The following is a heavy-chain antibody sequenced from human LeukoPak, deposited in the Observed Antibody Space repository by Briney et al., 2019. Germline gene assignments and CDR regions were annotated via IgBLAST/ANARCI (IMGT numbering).Heavy chain of an antibody. D-gene: IGHD3-3*01. CDR1: GYTFTGYY. Sequence: ASVKVSCNSSGYTFTGYYMHWVRQAPGQGLEWMGWINPNSGGTNYAQKFQGRVTMTRDTSISTAYMELSRLRPDDTAVYYCARALYDFWSGYYAHNWFDPWGQGTLVTVSS. CDR2: INPNSGGT. J-gene: IGHJ5*02. CDR3: ARALYDFWSGYYAHNWFDP. V-gene: IGHV1-2*02.